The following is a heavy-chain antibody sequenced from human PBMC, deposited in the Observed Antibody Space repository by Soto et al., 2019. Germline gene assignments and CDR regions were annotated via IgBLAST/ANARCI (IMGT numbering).Heavy chain of an antibody. CDR3: ARGDSTDCSNGVCSFFYNHDMDV. D-gene: IGHD2-8*01. CDR2: INPKSGGT. J-gene: IGHJ6*02. Sequence: ASVKVSCKASGYSFTDCHIHWVRQAPGQGLEWLGRINPKSGGTSTAQKFQGRVTMTTDTSISTASMELTRLTSDDTAIYYCARGDSTDCSNGVCSFFYNHDMDVWG. V-gene: IGHV1-2*06. CDR1: GYSFTDCH.